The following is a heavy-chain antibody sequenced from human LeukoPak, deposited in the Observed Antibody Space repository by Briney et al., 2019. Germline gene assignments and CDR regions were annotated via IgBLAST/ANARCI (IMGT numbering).Heavy chain of an antibody. CDR3: ARTPSFQAAASPFDD. Sequence: SVKVSCKASGGTFSSYAISWVRQAPGQGLEWMGGIIPIFGTANYAQKFQGRVTITADKSTSTAYMELSSLRSEDTAVYYCARTPSFQAAASPFDDWGQGTLVTVSS. CDR2: IIPIFGTA. D-gene: IGHD6-13*01. J-gene: IGHJ4*02. CDR1: GGTFSSYA. V-gene: IGHV1-69*06.